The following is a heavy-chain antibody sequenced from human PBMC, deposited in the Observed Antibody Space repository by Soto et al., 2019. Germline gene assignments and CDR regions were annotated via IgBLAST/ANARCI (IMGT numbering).Heavy chain of an antibody. CDR1: GFTVSLTY. V-gene: IGHV3-66*01. CDR3: ASVRGSRWFPIV. CDR2: IYSDGTT. D-gene: IGHD2-15*01. J-gene: IGHJ6*04. Sequence: GGSLRLSCAVSGFTVSLTYMNWVRQAPGEGLEWVSLIYSDGTTYYADSVRDRFIISRDNSKNTLYLQMNSLRAEDSAVYYFASVRGSRWFPIVWGNGTTVTGSS.